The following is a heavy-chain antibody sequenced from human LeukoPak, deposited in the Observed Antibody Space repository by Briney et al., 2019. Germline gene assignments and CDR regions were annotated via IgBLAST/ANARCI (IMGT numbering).Heavy chain of an antibody. D-gene: IGHD3-22*01. J-gene: IGHJ4*02. CDR3: ARRPLSSGYYFGYFAY. CDR2: IWYDGSNK. V-gene: IGHV3-33*01. CDR1: GFTFSSDG. Sequence: GGSLILSCAASGFTFSSDGMPWVRQAPGKGLEWVAVIWYDGSNKYYAHSVKGRFTSSRDNSKNTLYLQMNSLRADDTAVHYCARRPLSSGYYFGYFAYWGQGPLVTVSS.